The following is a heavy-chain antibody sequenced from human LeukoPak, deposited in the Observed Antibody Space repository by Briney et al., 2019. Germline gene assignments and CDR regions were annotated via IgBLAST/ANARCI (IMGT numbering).Heavy chain of an antibody. CDR2: IYPGDSDT. CDR3: ARLEYCSSTSCSFDY. Sequence: GESLKISCKGSGYTFTTYWIGWVRQMPGKGLEWVAIIYPGDSDTRYSPSFQGQVTISADKSISTAYLQWSSLKASDTAMYYCARLEYCSSTSCSFDYWGQGTLVTVSS. CDR1: GYTFTTYW. J-gene: IGHJ4*03. V-gene: IGHV5-51*01. D-gene: IGHD2-2*01.